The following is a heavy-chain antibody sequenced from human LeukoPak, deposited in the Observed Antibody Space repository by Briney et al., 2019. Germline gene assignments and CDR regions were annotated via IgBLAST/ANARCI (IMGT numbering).Heavy chain of an antibody. Sequence: SETLSLTCTVSGGSISSYYWSWIRQPPGKGLEWIGYIYYSGSTNYNPSLKSRVTISVDTFKNQFSLKLSSVTAADTAVYYCARAAGTFRNAPPDYWGQGTLVTVSS. CDR1: GGSISSYY. V-gene: IGHV4-59*01. CDR3: ARAAGTFRNAPPDY. J-gene: IGHJ4*02. CDR2: IYYSGST. D-gene: IGHD6-13*01.